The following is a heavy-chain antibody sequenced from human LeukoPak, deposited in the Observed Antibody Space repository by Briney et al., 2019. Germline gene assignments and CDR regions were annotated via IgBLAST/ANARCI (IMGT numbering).Heavy chain of an antibody. CDR3: ARGYCSDGSCYSQFEF. V-gene: IGHV1-8*01. Sequence: ASVKVSCKASGYTFTSYDINWVRQATGQGLEWMGWMNPNGGNTGYAQKFQGRVTMTRNTSISTAYMEVSSLRSEDTAVYYCARGYCSDGSCYSQFEFWGQGTLVTVSS. CDR1: GYTFTSYD. J-gene: IGHJ4*02. D-gene: IGHD2-15*01. CDR2: MNPNGGNT.